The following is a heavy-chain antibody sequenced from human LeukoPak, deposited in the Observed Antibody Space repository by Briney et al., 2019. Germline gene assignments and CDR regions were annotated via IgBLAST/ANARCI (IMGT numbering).Heavy chain of an antibody. CDR3: ARVPYYYDSRGSWFDP. V-gene: IGHV1-24*01. J-gene: IGHJ5*02. Sequence: ASVKVSCKVSGYTLTELSMHWVRQAPGKGLEWMGGFDPEDGETIYAQKFQGRVTITADESTSTAYMELSSLRSEDTAVYYCARVPYYYDSRGSWFDPWGQGTLVAVSS. D-gene: IGHD3-22*01. CDR2: FDPEDGET. CDR1: GYTLTELS.